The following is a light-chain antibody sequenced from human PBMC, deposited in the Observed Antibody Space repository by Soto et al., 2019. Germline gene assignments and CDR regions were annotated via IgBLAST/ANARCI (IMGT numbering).Light chain of an antibody. CDR3: QQRSNWPLT. CDR1: QSVSSY. V-gene: IGKV3-11*01. J-gene: IGKJ4*01. CDR2: DAS. Sequence: EIVLTQSPSTLSLSAGERSTLSCVASQSVSSYLAWYQQKPGQAPRLLIYDASNRATGIPARFSGSGSGTDFTLTISSLEPEDFAVYYCQQRSNWPLTFGGGTKVDIK.